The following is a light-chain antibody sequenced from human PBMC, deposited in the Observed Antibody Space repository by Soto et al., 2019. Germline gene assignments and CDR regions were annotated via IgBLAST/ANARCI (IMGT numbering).Light chain of an antibody. J-gene: IGKJ3*01. CDR2: GAS. Sequence: EIVMTQSPATLSVSPGERATLSCRASQSVGRNLAWYQQKPGQSPRLLIYGASTRATGIPASFSGSGSGTEFSLTISSLQSEDFAVYYCQHYYNWPPFTFGPGTKVDIK. CDR3: QHYYNWPPFT. CDR1: QSVGRN. V-gene: IGKV3-15*01.